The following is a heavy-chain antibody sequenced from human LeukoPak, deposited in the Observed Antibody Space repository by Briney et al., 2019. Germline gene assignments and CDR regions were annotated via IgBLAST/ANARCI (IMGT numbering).Heavy chain of an antibody. CDR2: ITGSGGST. V-gene: IGHV3-23*01. Sequence: GGSLRLPCAASGFTFSSYAMIWVRQAPGKGLEWVSGITGSGGSTYYADSVRGRFTISRDNSKNTLYLQMNSLRVEDTAVYYCAKLLVSATAYWGQGALVTVSS. J-gene: IGHJ4*02. CDR1: GFTFSSYA. CDR3: AKLLVSATAY. D-gene: IGHD2-8*02.